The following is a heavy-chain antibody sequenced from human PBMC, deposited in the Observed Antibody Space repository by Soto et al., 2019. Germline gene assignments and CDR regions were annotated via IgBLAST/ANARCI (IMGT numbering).Heavy chain of an antibody. D-gene: IGHD3-9*01. CDR2: INHSGST. CDR1: GGSFSGYY. J-gene: IGHJ5*02. CDR3: ARRYFDWLLSGRSWFAP. Sequence: QVQLQQWGAGLLKPSETLSLTCAVYGGSFSGYYWSWIRQPPGKGLEWIGEINHSGSTNYNPSLKSRVTISVDTSKNQFSLKLSSVTAAETALYYCARRYFDWLLSGRSWFAPWGQGTLVTVSS. V-gene: IGHV4-34*01.